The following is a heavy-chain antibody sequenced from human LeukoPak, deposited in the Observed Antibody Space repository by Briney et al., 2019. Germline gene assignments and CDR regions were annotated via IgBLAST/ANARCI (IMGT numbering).Heavy chain of an antibody. CDR1: GGSISSYY. Sequence: SETLSLTCTVSGGSISSYYWSWIRQPPGKGLEWIGYIYYSGSTNYNPSLKSRVTISVDTSKNQFSLKLSSVTAADTAVYYCARAPSSDYYDSSGYYDYWGQGTLVTVSS. CDR3: ARAPSSDYYDSSGYYDY. D-gene: IGHD3-22*01. V-gene: IGHV4-59*01. J-gene: IGHJ4*02. CDR2: IYYSGST.